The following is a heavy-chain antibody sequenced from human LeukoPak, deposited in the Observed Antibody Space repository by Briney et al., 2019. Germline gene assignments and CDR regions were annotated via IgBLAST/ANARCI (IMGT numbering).Heavy chain of an antibody. CDR1: GGSISGYY. CDR2: IHYSGRT. J-gene: IGHJ4*02. CDR3: ARVLDSSGYFAIDY. D-gene: IGHD3-22*01. Sequence: PSETLSLTCTVSGGSISGYYWNWIRQPPGKGLEWIGYIHYSGRTTYNSSLKSRVTISEHTSKNQFSLKLTSVTTADTAVYYCARVLDSSGYFAIDYWGQGTLVTVSS. V-gene: IGHV4-59*01.